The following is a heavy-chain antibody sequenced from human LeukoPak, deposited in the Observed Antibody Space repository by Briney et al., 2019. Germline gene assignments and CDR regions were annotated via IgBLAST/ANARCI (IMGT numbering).Heavy chain of an antibody. CDR1: GVSISSYY. V-gene: IGHV4-59*08. CDR2: VFYSGST. CDR3: ARHTTVVPPHYFDY. Sequence: SETLSLTCTVSGVSISSYYWSWIRQLPGKGLEWIGYVFYSGSTNYNPSLKSRVTMSLGTSKNQISLKLSSVTAADTAMYYCARHTTVVPPHYFDYWGQGTLVTVSS. D-gene: IGHD4-23*01. J-gene: IGHJ4*02.